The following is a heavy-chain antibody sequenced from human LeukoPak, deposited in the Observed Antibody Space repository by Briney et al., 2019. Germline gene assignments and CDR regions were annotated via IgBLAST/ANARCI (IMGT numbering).Heavy chain of an antibody. V-gene: IGHV4-59*01. CDR1: GGSISGYY. CDR2: IYYSGST. Sequence: PSETLSLTCAVYGGSISGYYWSWIRQPPGKGLEWIGYIYYSGSTNYNPSLKSRVTISVDTSRNQFSLKLSSVTAADTAVYYCAREETYCSSTSCYAHWFDPWGQGTLVTVSS. CDR3: AREETYCSSTSCYAHWFDP. D-gene: IGHD2-2*01. J-gene: IGHJ5*02.